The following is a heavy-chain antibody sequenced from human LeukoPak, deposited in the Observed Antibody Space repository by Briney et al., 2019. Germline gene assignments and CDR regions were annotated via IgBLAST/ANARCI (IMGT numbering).Heavy chain of an antibody. CDR2: IYTSWST. D-gene: IGHD6-19*01. J-gene: IGHJ5*02. Sequence: SQTLSLTCTVSGGSISSGSYYWSWIRQPAGKGLEWIGRIYTSWSTNYNPSLKSRVTISVDTSKNQFSLKLSSVTAADTAVYYCARNSGWYYWFDPWGQGTLVTVSS. V-gene: IGHV4-61*02. CDR1: GGSISSGSYY. CDR3: ARNSGWYYWFDP.